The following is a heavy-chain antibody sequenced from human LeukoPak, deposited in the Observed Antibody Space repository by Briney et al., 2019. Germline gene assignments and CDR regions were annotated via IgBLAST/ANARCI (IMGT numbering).Heavy chain of an antibody. CDR2: INEDGSIT. D-gene: IGHD3-10*01. CDR3: ARDPLWFGELSYFDY. J-gene: IGHJ4*02. Sequence: GGSLRLSCAVSGFTFRTYWMHWVRQVPGEGLVWVSRINEDGSITNYADSVKGRFSISRDNAKNTLYLQMNSLRAEDTAVYYCARDPLWFGELSYFDYWGQGTLVTVSS. V-gene: IGHV3-74*01. CDR1: GFTFRTYW.